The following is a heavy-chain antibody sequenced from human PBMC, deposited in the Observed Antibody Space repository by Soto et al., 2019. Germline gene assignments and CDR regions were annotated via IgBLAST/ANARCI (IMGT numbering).Heavy chain of an antibody. CDR2: ISGSGGST. CDR3: AKGGGVVPAAMPYYYGMDV. V-gene: IGHV3-23*01. Sequence: RLSCAASGFTFSSYAMSWVRQAPGKGLEWVSAISGSGGSTYYADSVKGRFTISRDNSKNTLYLQMNSLRAEDTAVYYCAKGGGVVPAAMPYYYGMDVWGQGTTVTVSS. J-gene: IGHJ6*02. CDR1: GFTFSSYA. D-gene: IGHD2-2*01.